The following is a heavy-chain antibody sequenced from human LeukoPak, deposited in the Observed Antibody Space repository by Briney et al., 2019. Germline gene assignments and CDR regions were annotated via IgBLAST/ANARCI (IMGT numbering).Heavy chain of an antibody. J-gene: IGHJ6*02. CDR3: ARVRADPYGGNPYYYYGMDV. CDR2: INHSGST. CDR1: GGSFSGYY. Sequence: SETLSLTCAVYGGSFSGYYWSWIRQPPGKGLEWIGEINHSGSTNYNPSLKSQVTISVDTSKNQFSLKLSSVTAADTAVYYCARVRADPYGGNPYYYYGMDVWGQGTTVTVSS. D-gene: IGHD4-17*01. V-gene: IGHV4-34*01.